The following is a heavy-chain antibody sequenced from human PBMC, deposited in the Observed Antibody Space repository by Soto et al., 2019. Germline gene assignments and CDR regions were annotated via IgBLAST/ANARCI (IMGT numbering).Heavy chain of an antibody. Sequence: GSLRLSGAASGFTFSSYAMSWVRQAPGKGLEWVSAISGSGCSTYYADSVKGRFTISRDNSKNTLYLQMNSLRAEDTAVYYCAKDDPLSDAFDIWGQGTMVTVSS. CDR3: AKDDPLSDAFDI. V-gene: IGHV3-23*01. J-gene: IGHJ3*02. CDR2: ISGSGCST. CDR1: GFTFSSYA.